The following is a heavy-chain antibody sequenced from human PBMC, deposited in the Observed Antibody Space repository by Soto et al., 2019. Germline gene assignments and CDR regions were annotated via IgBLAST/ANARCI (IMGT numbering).Heavy chain of an antibody. J-gene: IGHJ4*02. V-gene: IGHV3-74*01. CDR1: GFIFKMYW. CDR3: KRATPPNSIGTGAF. D-gene: IGHD3-10*01. CDR2: ITDDGSTT. Sequence: GGSLRLSCETSGFIFKMYWMHWVRQVPGQGPQWVARITDDGSTTYYAASVEGRFTISRDNAKNALYLQMTSLRPDDTAVYYCKRATPPNSIGTGAFWGQGTLVTVSS.